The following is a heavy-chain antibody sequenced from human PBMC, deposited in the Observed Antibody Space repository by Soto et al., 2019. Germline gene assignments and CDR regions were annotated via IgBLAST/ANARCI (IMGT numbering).Heavy chain of an antibody. J-gene: IGHJ3*02. V-gene: IGHV4-39*01. CDR2: IYYSGST. Sequence: SETLSLTCTVSGGSISSSSYYWGWIRQPPGKGLEWIGSIYYSGSTYYNPSLKSRVTISVDTSKNQFSLKLSSVTAADTAVYYCARRWVAVAGRDAFDIWGQGTMVTVSS. D-gene: IGHD6-19*01. CDR3: ARRWVAVAGRDAFDI. CDR1: GGSISSSSYY.